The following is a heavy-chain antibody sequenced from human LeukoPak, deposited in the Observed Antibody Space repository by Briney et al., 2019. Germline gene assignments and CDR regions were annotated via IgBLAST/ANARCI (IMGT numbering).Heavy chain of an antibody. CDR1: GGTFSSYT. V-gene: IGHV1-69*02. CDR3: ASKGDTYCGGDCYSN. CDR2: IIPILGIA. Sequence: SVKVSCKASGGTFSSYTTSWVRQAPGQGLEWMGRIIPILGIANYAQKFQGRVTITADKSTSTAYMELSSLRSEDTAVYYCASKGDTYCGGDCYSNWGQGTLVTVSS. J-gene: IGHJ4*02. D-gene: IGHD2-21*01.